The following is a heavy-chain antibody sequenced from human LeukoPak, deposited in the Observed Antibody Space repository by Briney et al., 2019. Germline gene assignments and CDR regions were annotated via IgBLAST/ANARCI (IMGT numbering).Heavy chain of an antibody. CDR2: IYWDDDK. J-gene: IGHJ4*02. Sequence: SGPTLVKPTQTLTLTCTFSGFSLSTSGVGVGWSRQPPGKVLEWLALIYWDDDKRYSPSLKSRLTITKDTSKNQVVLTMTNMDPVDTATYYCAHRTYYYDSSGHAFDYWGQGTLVTVSS. V-gene: IGHV2-5*02. CDR3: AHRTYYYDSSGHAFDY. CDR1: GFSLSTSGVG. D-gene: IGHD3-22*01.